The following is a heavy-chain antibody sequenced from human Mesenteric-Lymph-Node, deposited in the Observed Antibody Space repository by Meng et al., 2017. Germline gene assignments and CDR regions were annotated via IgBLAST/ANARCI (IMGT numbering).Heavy chain of an antibody. CDR3: ARGHDYGDSDL. CDR1: GYTFTAFY. J-gene: IGHJ5*02. CDR2: INPNDGYT. D-gene: IGHD4-17*01. V-gene: IGHV1-2*06. Sequence: QVQLVQAGDEVKKPGASVKVSCKASGYTFTAFYIHWVRQAPGQGLEWMGRINPNDGYTNYAQRFQGRVTMSRDTSITTAYMDITSLRSDDTAVYFCARGHDYGDSDLWGQGTLVTVSS.